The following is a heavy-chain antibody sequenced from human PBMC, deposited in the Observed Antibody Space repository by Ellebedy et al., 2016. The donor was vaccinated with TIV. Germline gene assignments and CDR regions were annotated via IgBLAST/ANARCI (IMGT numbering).Heavy chain of an antibody. V-gene: IGHV4-59*01. Sequence: MPSETLSLTCSVSSGTISPYYRSWIRQPPGKGLQWIGFSYYTGTTNYNPSLKSRVTISVDTSKNQVSLRLISVTAADTAVYYCASAPNQDFYDYWGQGTLVTVSS. CDR1: SGTISPYY. CDR3: ASAPNQDFYDY. CDR2: SYYTGTT. J-gene: IGHJ4*02.